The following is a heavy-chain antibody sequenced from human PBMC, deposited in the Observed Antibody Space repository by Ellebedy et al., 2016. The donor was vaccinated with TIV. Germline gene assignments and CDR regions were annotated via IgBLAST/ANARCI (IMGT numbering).Heavy chain of an antibody. D-gene: IGHD2-8*01. J-gene: IGHJ3*02. Sequence: AASVKDSCKASGYTFTSYYMHWVRQPPGQGLEWMGIVNHSGGSTSYAQKLQGRVTMTRDTSTSTVYMELSGLRSEDTAVYYCARESNVIDSGLNRGAFDIWGQGTLVTVSS. V-gene: IGHV1-46*04. CDR3: ARESNVIDSGLNRGAFDI. CDR2: VNHSGGST. CDR1: GYTFTSYY.